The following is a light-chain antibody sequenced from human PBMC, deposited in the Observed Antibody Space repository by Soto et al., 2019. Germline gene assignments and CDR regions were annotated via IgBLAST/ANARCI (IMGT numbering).Light chain of an antibody. CDR3: QQIYSSPLT. CDR1: QNIMTY. Sequence: DIQMTQSPSSLSASVGDTVTITCRASQNIMTYLSWFQQKPGKAPQLVIFAASSLESGVPSRFSGSGVGTDFTLTISSLQPEDFATYYCQQIYSSPLTFGGGTKVEIK. J-gene: IGKJ4*01. V-gene: IGKV1-39*01. CDR2: AAS.